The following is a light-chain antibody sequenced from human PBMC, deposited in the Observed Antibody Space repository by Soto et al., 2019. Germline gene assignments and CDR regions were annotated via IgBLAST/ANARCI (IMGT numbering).Light chain of an antibody. CDR2: RNN. Sequence: QSVLTQPLSASGTPGQGVTISGSGSYSNIGYKYVYWYQQLPGTAPKLLIYRNNQRPSGVPDRFSGSKSGTSASLAISGLRSEDEPDYYCAAWDDSLSGYVVFGGGTKLTVL. J-gene: IGLJ2*01. CDR3: AAWDDSLSGYVV. CDR1: YSNIGYKY. V-gene: IGLV1-47*01.